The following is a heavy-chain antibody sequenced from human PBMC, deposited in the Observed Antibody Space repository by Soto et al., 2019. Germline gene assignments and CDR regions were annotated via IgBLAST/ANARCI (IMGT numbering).Heavy chain of an antibody. CDR3: ARFKGCSGGSCYPYFDY. D-gene: IGHD2-15*01. CDR1: GFTFSSYA. J-gene: IGHJ4*02. V-gene: IGHV3-30-3*01. Sequence: QVQLVESGGGVVQPGRSLRLSCAASGFTFSSYAMHWVRQAPGKGLEWVAVMSYDGSNKYYADSVKGRFTISSDNSKNALYLQMNSLRAEDTAVYYWARFKGCSGGSCYPYFDYWGQGTLVTVSS. CDR2: MSYDGSNK.